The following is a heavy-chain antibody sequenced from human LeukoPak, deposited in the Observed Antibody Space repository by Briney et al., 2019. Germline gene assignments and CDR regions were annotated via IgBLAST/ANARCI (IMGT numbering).Heavy chain of an antibody. J-gene: IGHJ5*02. Sequence: ASVKVSCKASGYIFSGHYIQWVRQGPGQGLEWVGWINPASGGTNNAQKFHGRVTMTTDTSISTVYMELNSLRYDDTAVYYCARVLFPPGPTHCFDPWGQGTLVTVSS. CDR2: INPASGGT. CDR1: GYIFSGHY. D-gene: IGHD2-21*01. CDR3: ARVLFPPGPTHCFDP. V-gene: IGHV1-2*02.